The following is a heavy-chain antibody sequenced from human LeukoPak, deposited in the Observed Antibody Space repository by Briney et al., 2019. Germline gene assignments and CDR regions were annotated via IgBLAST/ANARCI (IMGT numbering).Heavy chain of an antibody. Sequence: KPSETLSLTCTVSGGSISNYYWSWIRQHPGKGLEWIGYIYYSGSTYYNPSLKSRLTISVDTSKNQFSLKLSSVSAADTAVYYCARGGGDVYNVFDYWGQGTLVTVSS. V-gene: IGHV4-59*06. CDR1: GGSISNYY. J-gene: IGHJ4*02. CDR3: ARGGGDVYNVFDY. CDR2: IYYSGST. D-gene: IGHD5-24*01.